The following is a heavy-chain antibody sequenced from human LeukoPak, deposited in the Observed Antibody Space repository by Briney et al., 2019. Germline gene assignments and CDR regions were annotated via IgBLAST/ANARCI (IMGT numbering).Heavy chain of an antibody. CDR2: IYYSGNT. CDR1: GGSISRGGYY. Sequence: SETLSLTCTVSGGSISRGGYYWTWIRQHPGKGLEWIGYIYYSGNTYYNPSLKSRVTISVDTSKNQFSLKLNSVTAADTAVYYCAAERRKANIDYWGQGTLVTVSS. D-gene: IGHD1-1*01. V-gene: IGHV4-31*03. J-gene: IGHJ4*02. CDR3: AAERRKANIDY.